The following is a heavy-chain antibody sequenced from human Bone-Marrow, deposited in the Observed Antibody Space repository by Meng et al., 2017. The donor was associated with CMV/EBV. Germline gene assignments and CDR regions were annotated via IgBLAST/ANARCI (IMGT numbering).Heavy chain of an antibody. CDR3: ARSRRYSSSWGVDY. D-gene: IGHD6-13*01. Sequence: DRSSRSSVACHLVGQSPSGGLTWLGRTYYRSKWSNTSAVSVTSRITINPDTSKNQFSLQLNSVTPEDTAVYYCARSRRYSSSWGVDYWGQGTLVTVSS. CDR2: TYYRSKWSN. J-gene: IGHJ4*02. CDR1: DRSSRSSVA. V-gene: IGHV6-1*01.